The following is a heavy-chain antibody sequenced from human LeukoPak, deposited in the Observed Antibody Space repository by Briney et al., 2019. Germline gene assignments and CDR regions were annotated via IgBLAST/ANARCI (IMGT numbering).Heavy chain of an antibody. CDR1: GYTFTSYG. D-gene: IGHD2-2*02. CDR3: ARDLDNYCSSTSCYTWRGYYFDY. J-gene: IGHJ4*02. CDR2: ISAYNGNT. Sequence: ASVKVSCKASGYTFTSYGISWVRRAPGQGLEWMGWISAYNGNTNYAQKLQGRVTMTTDTSTSTAYMELRSLRSDDTAVYYCARDLDNYCSSTSCYTWRGYYFDYWGQGTLVTVSS. V-gene: IGHV1-18*01.